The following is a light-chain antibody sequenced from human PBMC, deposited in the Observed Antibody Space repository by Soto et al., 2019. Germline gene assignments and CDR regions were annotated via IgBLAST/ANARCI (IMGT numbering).Light chain of an antibody. CDR3: QQYESTPPT. J-gene: IGKJ2*01. CDR2: WAS. V-gene: IGKV4-1*01. CDR1: QSVLYSSNNKNY. Sequence: DIVMTQSPESLAVSLGERATINSKSSQSVLYSSNNKNYLAWYQQRPGQPPKLLIYWASTREYGVTDRFSGSGSGTDFTLTITSLQAEDVAVYYCQQYESTPPTFGQGTKLEIK.